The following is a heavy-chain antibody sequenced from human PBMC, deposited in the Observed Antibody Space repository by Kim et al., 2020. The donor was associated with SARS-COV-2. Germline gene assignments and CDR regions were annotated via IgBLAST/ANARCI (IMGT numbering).Heavy chain of an antibody. Sequence: DYAGSGKSRITITADTSKNQFSRQLNSVSPEDTAVYYCARDTPGQKAYDFWGQGTMVTVSS. CDR3: ARDTPGQKAYDF. V-gene: IGHV6-1*01. J-gene: IGHJ3*01.